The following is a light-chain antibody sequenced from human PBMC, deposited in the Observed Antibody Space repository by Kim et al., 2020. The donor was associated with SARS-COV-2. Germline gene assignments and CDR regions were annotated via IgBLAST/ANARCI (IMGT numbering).Light chain of an antibody. CDR2: EVP. V-gene: IGLV2-8*01. Sequence: PGQSDAISCSGTRDGFSSYKYVSWYQQHPGKSPKLIIYEVPKRPSGVPDRFSGSMSGNTASLTVSGLQAEDVADYYCASHGGYDYVFGTGTKVTVL. J-gene: IGLJ1*01. CDR1: RDGFSSYKY. CDR3: ASHGGYDYV.